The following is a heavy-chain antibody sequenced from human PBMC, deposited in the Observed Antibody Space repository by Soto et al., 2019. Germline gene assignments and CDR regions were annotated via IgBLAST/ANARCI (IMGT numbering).Heavy chain of an antibody. CDR1: SISTYY. V-gene: IGHV4-59*08. D-gene: IGHD4-17*01. Sequence: SETLSLTCTVDSISTYYWNWIRQTPGKGPEWIGCIYYLGRTYYNPSLKSRVTISVDTSKNQFSLKLSSVTAADTAVYYCARQSHYGDYFDYWGQGALVTVSS. CDR3: ARQSHYGDYFDY. J-gene: IGHJ4*02. CDR2: IYYLGRT.